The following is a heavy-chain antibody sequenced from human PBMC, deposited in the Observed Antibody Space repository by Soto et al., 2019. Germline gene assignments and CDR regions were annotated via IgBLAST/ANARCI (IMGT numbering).Heavy chain of an antibody. Sequence: SVKVSCKASGGTFNNYPITWVRQAPGEGLEWMGGSIPIFGTANYAQNFQGRVTISVDESTSTAYMELSSLRSEDTAVYYCARGRGYSGDDHYYYFDMDVWGQGTTVTVSS. CDR2: SIPIFGTA. CDR1: GGTFNNYP. V-gene: IGHV1-69*13. CDR3: ARGRGYSGDDHYYYFDMDV. J-gene: IGHJ6*02. D-gene: IGHD5-12*01.